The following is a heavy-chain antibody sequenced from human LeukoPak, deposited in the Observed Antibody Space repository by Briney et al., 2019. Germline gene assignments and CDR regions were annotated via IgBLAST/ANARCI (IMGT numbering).Heavy chain of an antibody. CDR2: IRSKTYRGTT. CDR3: ARANSFDSSGYYFDY. Sequence: GGSLRLSCTASGFTFGNYALSWFRQAPGKGLEWVAFIRSKTYRGTTEYAASVKGRFTISRDDSKSIANLQMNSLKTEDTAVYYCARANSFDSSGYYFDYWGQGTLVTVSS. J-gene: IGHJ4*02. D-gene: IGHD3-22*01. CDR1: GFTFGNYA. V-gene: IGHV3-49*03.